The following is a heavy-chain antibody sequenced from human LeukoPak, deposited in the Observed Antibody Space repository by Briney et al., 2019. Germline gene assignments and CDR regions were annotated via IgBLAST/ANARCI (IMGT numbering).Heavy chain of an antibody. Sequence: SETLSLTCSVSGASLSNVDFYWTWIRQAPGKGLEWIGYIYNSGSTHFNPSLKSRATISDDTSRNQFSLRLSSVTAADTAVYYCARSKAHLSTSWYGTWFDPWGQGTLVTVSS. CDR1: GASLSNVDFY. J-gene: IGHJ5*02. CDR2: IYNSGST. CDR3: ARSKAHLSTSWYGTWFDP. V-gene: IGHV4-30-4*08. D-gene: IGHD2-2*01.